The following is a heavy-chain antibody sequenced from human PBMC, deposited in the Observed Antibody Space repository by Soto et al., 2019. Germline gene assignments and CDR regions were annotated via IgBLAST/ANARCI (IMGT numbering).Heavy chain of an antibody. CDR2: ITSSGTTV. J-gene: IGHJ4*02. D-gene: IGHD6-19*01. Sequence: GGSLRLSCAASGFTFSSYSLNWVRQAPGKGLEWVSYITSSGTTVYYADSVRGRFTISRDNAKNSLYLQTNSLRDDDTAVYYCAREGLRWLDTGLFDYWGQGTLVTVSS. V-gene: IGHV3-48*02. CDR1: GFTFSSYS. CDR3: AREGLRWLDTGLFDY.